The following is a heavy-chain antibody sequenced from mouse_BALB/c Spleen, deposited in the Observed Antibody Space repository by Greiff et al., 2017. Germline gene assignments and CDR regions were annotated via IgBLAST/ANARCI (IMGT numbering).Heavy chain of an antibody. CDR1: GFTFSNYW. Sequence: EVKVVESGGGLVQPGGSMKLSCVASGFTFSNYWMNWVRQSPEKGLEWVAEIRLKSNNYATHYAESVKGRFTISRDDSKSSVYLQMNNLRAEDTGIYYCTESRDSNYFDYWGQGTTLTVSS. CDR2: IRLKSNNYAT. D-gene: IGHD3-1*01. CDR3: TESRDSNYFDY. V-gene: IGHV6-6*02. J-gene: IGHJ2*01.